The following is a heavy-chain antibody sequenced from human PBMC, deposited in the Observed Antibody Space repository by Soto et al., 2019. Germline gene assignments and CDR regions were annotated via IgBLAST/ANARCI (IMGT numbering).Heavy chain of an antibody. CDR3: ARGTAFDI. Sequence: PGGSLRLSCAASGFTFSSYGMHWVRQAPGKGLEWVSLISSGGSTYCADSVKGRFTISRDISKNTVYLQMNSLRAEDTAVYYCARGTAFDIWGQGTMVTVSS. V-gene: IGHV3-66*01. CDR1: GFTFSSYG. CDR2: ISSGGST. J-gene: IGHJ3*02.